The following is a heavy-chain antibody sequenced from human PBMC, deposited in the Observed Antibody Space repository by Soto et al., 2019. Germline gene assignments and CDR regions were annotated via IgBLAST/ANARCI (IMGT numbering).Heavy chain of an antibody. CDR1: GYTFTSYY. Sequence: QVQLVQSGAEVKKPGASVKVSCKASGYTFTSYYMHWVRQAPGQGLEWMGIINPSGGSTSYAQKFQGRVTMPRDTSTSTVYMELSSLRSEDTAVYYCARDTTGSGSYYNRDFDYWGQGTLVTVSS. V-gene: IGHV1-46*03. CDR3: ARDTTGSGSYYNRDFDY. CDR2: INPSGGST. D-gene: IGHD3-10*01. J-gene: IGHJ4*02.